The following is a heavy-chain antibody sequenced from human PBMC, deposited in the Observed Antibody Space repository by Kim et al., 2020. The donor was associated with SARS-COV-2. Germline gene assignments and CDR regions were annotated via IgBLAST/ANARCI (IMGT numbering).Heavy chain of an antibody. Sequence: GGSLRLSCAASGFTFSSYAMHWVRQAPGKGLEWVAVISYDGSNKYYADSVKGRFTISRDNSKNTLYLQMNSLRAEDTAVYYCARDYGKKQQLVIGVYWG. J-gene: IGHJ4*01. CDR1: GFTFSSYA. CDR3: ARDYGKKQQLVIGVY. CDR2: ISYDGSNK. D-gene: IGHD6-13*01. V-gene: IGHV3-30*04.